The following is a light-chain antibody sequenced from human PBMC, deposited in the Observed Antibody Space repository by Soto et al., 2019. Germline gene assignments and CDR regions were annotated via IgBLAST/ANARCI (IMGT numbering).Light chain of an antibody. J-gene: IGKJ1*01. CDR3: QQYGIPWT. CDR2: GAS. V-gene: IGKV3-20*01. Sequence: EIVLTQSPGTLSLSPGERATLSCRATQSVSSSYLAWYQHKPGQAPRLLIYGASNRATGIPDRFSGSGSGTDFTLTISRLEPEDFAVYYCQQYGIPWTFGQGTKVDIK. CDR1: QSVSSSY.